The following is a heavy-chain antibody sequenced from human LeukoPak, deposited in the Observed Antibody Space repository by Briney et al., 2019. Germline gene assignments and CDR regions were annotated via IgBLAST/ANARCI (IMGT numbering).Heavy chain of an antibody. CDR3: VAARADFDY. Sequence: GGSLRLSCAASGVTLSSYWMHWVRQAPGKGLVWVSRINSDGTSTTYADPVKGRFTISRDTAKNSLYLQMNSLGAEDTAVYYCVAARADFDYWGQGTLVTVSS. J-gene: IGHJ4*02. D-gene: IGHD2-15*01. CDR2: INSDGTST. CDR1: GVTLSSYW. V-gene: IGHV3-74*01.